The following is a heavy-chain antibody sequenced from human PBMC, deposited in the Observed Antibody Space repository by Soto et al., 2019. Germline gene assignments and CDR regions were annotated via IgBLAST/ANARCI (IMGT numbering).Heavy chain of an antibody. Sequence: PGGSLRLSCAASGFTFSDYYMSWIRQAPGKGLKWVSYISSSSSYTNYADSVKGRFTISRDNAKNSLYLQMNSLRAEDTAVYYCARDADILTGSDAFDIWGQGTMVTVSS. CDR1: GFTFSDYY. D-gene: IGHD3-9*01. J-gene: IGHJ3*02. CDR2: ISSSSSYT. CDR3: ARDADILTGSDAFDI. V-gene: IGHV3-11*05.